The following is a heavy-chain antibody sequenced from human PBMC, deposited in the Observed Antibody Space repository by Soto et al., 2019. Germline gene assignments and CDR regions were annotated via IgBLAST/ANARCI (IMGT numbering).Heavy chain of an antibody. Sequence: QVHLVESGGDVVQPGRSLRLSCAASGFTFSSYAMHWVRQAPGKGLEWVALISYDGNNKYYVDSVKGRFTIYRDNSKNTLDLKLKSLRAEDTAIYYCAKDHRTTVTSRGVWYFDYWGQGTLVTVSS. CDR3: AKDHRTTVTSRGVWYFDY. D-gene: IGHD4-17*01. CDR2: ISYDGNNK. J-gene: IGHJ4*02. CDR1: GFTFSSYA. V-gene: IGHV3-30*18.